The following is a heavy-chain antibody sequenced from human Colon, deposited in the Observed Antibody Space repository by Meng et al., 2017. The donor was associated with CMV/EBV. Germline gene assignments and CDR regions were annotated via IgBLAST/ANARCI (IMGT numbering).Heavy chain of an antibody. J-gene: IGHJ5*02. Sequence: GESLKISCAASGFAFSGYWMHWARQAPGKGLVWVSRINHDGTYIIYADSVKGRFTVSRDNAKNTLYLQMNTLRAEDTAVYYCVRENGPDASRGNRFDPWGQGTLVTV. V-gene: IGHV3-74*01. CDR3: VRENGPDASRGNRFDP. D-gene: IGHD1-14*01. CDR1: GFAFSGYW. CDR2: INHDGTYI.